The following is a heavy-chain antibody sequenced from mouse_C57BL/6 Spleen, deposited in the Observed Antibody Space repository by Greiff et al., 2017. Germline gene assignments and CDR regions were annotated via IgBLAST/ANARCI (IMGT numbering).Heavy chain of an antibody. Sequence: QVQLQQPGTEPVKPGASVKLSCKASGYTFTSYWMHWVKQRPGQGLEWIGNINPSNGGTNYNEKFKSKATLTVDKSSSTAYMQLSSLTSEDSAVYYCARSRGTVVYFDYWGQGTTLTVSS. V-gene: IGHV1-53*01. CDR1: GYTFTSYW. CDR3: ARSRGTVVYFDY. CDR2: INPSNGGT. D-gene: IGHD1-1*01. J-gene: IGHJ2*01.